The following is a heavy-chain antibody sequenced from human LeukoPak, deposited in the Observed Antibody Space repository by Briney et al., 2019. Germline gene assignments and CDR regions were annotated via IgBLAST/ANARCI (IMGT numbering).Heavy chain of an antibody. Sequence: GGSLRLSCAASGFTFSSYAMHWVRQAPGKGLEYVSAISSNGGSTYYANSVKGRFTISRDNSKNTLYLQMGSLRAEDMAVYYCARGGRGYSGYKGLHYYYGMDVWGQGTTVTVSS. CDR1: GFTFSSYA. CDR3: ARGGRGYSGYKGLHYYYGMDV. V-gene: IGHV3-64*01. D-gene: IGHD5-12*01. J-gene: IGHJ6*02. CDR2: ISSNGGST.